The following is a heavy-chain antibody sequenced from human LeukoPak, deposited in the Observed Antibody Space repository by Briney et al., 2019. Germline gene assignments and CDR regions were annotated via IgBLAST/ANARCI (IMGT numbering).Heavy chain of an antibody. CDR1: GYSISSGHY. CDR2: IYHSGNT. Sequence: PSETLSLTCAVSGYSISSGHYWGWIRQPPGKGLEWIGSIYHSGNTYYNPSLKSRVTISVDTSKNQFSLKLSSVTAADTAVYHCARDARDFWSDHHERFDYWGQGTVVTVSS. V-gene: IGHV4-38-2*02. J-gene: IGHJ4*02. D-gene: IGHD3-3*01. CDR3: ARDARDFWSDHHERFDY.